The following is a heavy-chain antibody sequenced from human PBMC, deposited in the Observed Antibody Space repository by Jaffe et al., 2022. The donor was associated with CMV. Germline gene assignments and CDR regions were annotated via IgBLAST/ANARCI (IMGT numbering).Heavy chain of an antibody. J-gene: IGHJ4*02. CDR3: AKDLPNSWVAVAGTYFDY. CDR2: ISGSGGST. V-gene: IGHV3-23*01. CDR1: GFTFSSYA. D-gene: IGHD6-19*01. Sequence: EVQLLESGGGLVQPGGSLRLSCAASGFTFSSYAMSWVRQAPGKGLEWVSAISGSGGSTYYADSVKGRFTISRDNSKNTLYLQMNSLRAEDTAVYYCAKDLPNSWVAVAGTYFDYWGQGTLVTVSS.